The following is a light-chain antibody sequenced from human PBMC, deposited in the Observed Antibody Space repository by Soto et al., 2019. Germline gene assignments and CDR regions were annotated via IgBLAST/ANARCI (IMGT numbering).Light chain of an antibody. CDR1: SRDVGGYNY. J-gene: IGLJ2*01. Sequence: QSALTQPASVSGSPGQSITISCTGTSRDVGGYNYVSWFQQHPGKAPKLMIYDVSTRPSGVSNRFSGSKSGNTASLTISGLQAEDEADYYCSSHTIRTTLGFGGGTKLTVL. CDR3: SSHTIRTTLG. CDR2: DVS. V-gene: IGLV2-14*01.